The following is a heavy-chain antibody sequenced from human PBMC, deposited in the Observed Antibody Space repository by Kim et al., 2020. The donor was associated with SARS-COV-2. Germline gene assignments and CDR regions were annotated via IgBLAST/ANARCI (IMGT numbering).Heavy chain of an antibody. V-gene: IGHV7-4-1*02. Sequence: TYAQGVTGRLVCSLDTSVTTAYLQISSLKAEDTAVYYCARDPEGHGYFDYWGQGTLVTVSS. CDR3: ARDPEGHGYFDY. J-gene: IGHJ4*02.